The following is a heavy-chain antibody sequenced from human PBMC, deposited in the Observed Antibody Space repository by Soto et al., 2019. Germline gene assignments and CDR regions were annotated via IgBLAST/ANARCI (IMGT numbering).Heavy chain of an antibody. D-gene: IGHD4-17*01. V-gene: IGHV3-33*01. CDR3: ARSEGTTRYNYFDY. CDR1: GVTFSSYG. CDR2: IWYDGSNK. Sequence: QVQLVESGGGVVQPGRSLRLSCAASGVTFSSYGMHWVRQAPGKGLEWVAVIWYDGSNKYYADSVKGRFTISRDNSKNTLYLQMNSLRAEDTAVYYCARSEGTTRYNYFDYWGQGTLVTVSS. J-gene: IGHJ4*02.